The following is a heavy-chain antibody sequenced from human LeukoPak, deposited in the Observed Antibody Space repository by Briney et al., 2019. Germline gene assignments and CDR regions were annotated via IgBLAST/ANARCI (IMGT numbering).Heavy chain of an antibody. D-gene: IGHD4/OR15-4a*01. V-gene: IGHV4-30-4*08. Sequence: SETLSLTCTVSGGSISSGDYYWSWIRLPPGKGLEWIGYIYYSGSTYYNPSLKSRVTISVDTSKNQFSLKLSAVTAADTAVYYCARVRYYYYYMDVWGKGTTVTVSS. CDR3: ARVRYYYYYMDV. CDR1: GGSISSGDYY. J-gene: IGHJ6*03. CDR2: IYYSGST.